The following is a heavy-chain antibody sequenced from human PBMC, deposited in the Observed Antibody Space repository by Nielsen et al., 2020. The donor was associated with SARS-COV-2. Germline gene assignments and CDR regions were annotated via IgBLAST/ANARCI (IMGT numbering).Heavy chain of an antibody. Sequence: GESLKISCAASGFTFRNYGMHWVRQAPGKGLEWVAVIWYDGTNTYYTDSVKGRFTISRDTSKNTLFLQMNSLRAEDTAVYYCAKGGCLLGAEEIRRDLDSWGQGTLVTVSS. CDR3: AKGGCLLGAEEIRRDLDS. V-gene: IGHV3-33*08. CDR2: IWYDGTNT. J-gene: IGHJ4*02. D-gene: IGHD1-26*01. CDR1: GFTFRNYG.